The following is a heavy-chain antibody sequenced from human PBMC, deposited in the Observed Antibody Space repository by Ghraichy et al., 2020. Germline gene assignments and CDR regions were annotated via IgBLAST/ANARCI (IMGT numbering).Heavy chain of an antibody. CDR2: ISAYNGNT. D-gene: IGHD5-12*01. CDR1: GYTFTSYG. V-gene: IGHV1-18*01. J-gene: IGHJ4*02. CDR3: ARDRRGYSGYDYGSY. Sequence: SVKVSCKASGYTFTSYGISWVRQAPGQGLEWMGWISAYNGNTNYAQKLQGRVTMTTDTSTSTAYMELRSLRSDDTAVYYCARDRRGYSGYDYGSYWGQGTLVTVSS.